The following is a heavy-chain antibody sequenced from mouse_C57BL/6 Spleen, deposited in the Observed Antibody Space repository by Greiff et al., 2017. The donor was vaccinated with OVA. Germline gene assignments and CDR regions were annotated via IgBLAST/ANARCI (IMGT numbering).Heavy chain of an antibody. CDR2: IHPNSGST. CDR3: ARGENYYGSSYAFAY. V-gene: IGHV1-64*01. CDR1: GYTFTSYW. D-gene: IGHD1-1*01. Sequence: VQLQQSGAELVKPGASVKLSCKASGYTFTSYWMHWVKQRPGQGLEWIGMIHPNSGSTNYNEKFKSKATLTVDKSSSTAYMQLSSLTSEDSAVYYCARGENYYGSSYAFAYWGQGTLVTVSA. J-gene: IGHJ3*01.